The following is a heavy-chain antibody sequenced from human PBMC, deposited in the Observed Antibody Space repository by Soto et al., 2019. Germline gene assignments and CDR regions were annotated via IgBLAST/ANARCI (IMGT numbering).Heavy chain of an antibody. CDR1: GGSFSGYY. D-gene: IGHD3-3*01. J-gene: IGHJ4*02. Sequence: SETLSLTCAVYGGSFSGYYWSWIRQPPGKGLEWIGEINHSGSTNYNPSLKSRVTISVDTSKNQFSLKLSSVTAADTAVYYCARVVPYYDFWSGYPPASGYFDYWGQGTLVTVS. CDR2: INHSGST. V-gene: IGHV4-34*01. CDR3: ARVVPYYDFWSGYPPASGYFDY.